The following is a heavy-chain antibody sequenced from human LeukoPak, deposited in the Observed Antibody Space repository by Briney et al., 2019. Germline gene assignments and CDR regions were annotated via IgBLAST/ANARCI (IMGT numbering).Heavy chain of an antibody. CDR2: ISYDGSNK. V-gene: IGHV3-30-3*02. CDR1: GFTFSGYP. D-gene: IGHD6-13*01. CDR3: AKDRPLYSSSWYLSYYYYGMDV. Sequence: GKSLRLSCAASGFTFSGYPIHWVRQAPGKGLEWVAVISYDGSNKYYADSVKGRFTISRDNSKNTLYLQMNSLRAEDTAVYYCAKDRPLYSSSWYLSYYYYGMDVWGQGTTVTVSS. J-gene: IGHJ6*02.